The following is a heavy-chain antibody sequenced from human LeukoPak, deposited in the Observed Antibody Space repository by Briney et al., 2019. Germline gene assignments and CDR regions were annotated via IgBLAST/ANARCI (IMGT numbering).Heavy chain of an antibody. CDR1: GGSISSSY. V-gene: IGHV4-59*08. CDR2: IYYSVST. D-gene: IGHD7-27*01. Sequence: PSETLSLTCTVSGGSISSSYWSWIRQPPEKGLEWIGYIYYSVSTNYNPSLKSRVTISVDTSKNQFSLKLSSVTAADTAVYYCASTLGPNDGFDIWGQGTVVTVSS. CDR3: ASTLGPNDGFDI. J-gene: IGHJ3*02.